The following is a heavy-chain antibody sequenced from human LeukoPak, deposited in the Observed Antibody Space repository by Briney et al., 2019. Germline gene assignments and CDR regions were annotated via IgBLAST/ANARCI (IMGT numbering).Heavy chain of an antibody. CDR1: GFTFSSYT. Sequence: GGSLRLSCTASGFTFSSYTMSWVRQAPGKGLKWVSTITTGGPNTYYADSVKGRFTVSRDDSKNTLYLQMNSLRAEDTAVYYCAKDHTGGNYWGQGTLVTVSS. J-gene: IGHJ4*02. CDR2: ITTGGPNT. D-gene: IGHD1-26*01. V-gene: IGHV3-23*01. CDR3: AKDHTGGNY.